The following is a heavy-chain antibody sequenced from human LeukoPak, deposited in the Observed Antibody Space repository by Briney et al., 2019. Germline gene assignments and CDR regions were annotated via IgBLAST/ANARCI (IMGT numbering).Heavy chain of an antibody. J-gene: IGHJ4*02. CDR3: ARGFWVVRGVVFDY. D-gene: IGHD3-10*01. V-gene: IGHV3-23*01. CDR2: ISGSGGST. Sequence: GGSLRLSCAASAFTFSTYSMHWVRQAPGKGLEWVSAISGSGGSTYYADSVKGRFTISRDNSKNTLYLQMNSLRAEDTAVYYCARGFWVVRGVVFDYWGQGTLVTVSS. CDR1: AFTFSTYS.